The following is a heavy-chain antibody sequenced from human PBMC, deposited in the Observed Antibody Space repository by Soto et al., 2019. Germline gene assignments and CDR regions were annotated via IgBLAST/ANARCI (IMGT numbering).Heavy chain of an antibody. Sequence: QVQLQESGPGLVKPSQTLSLTCSVSGDSIRGGGHYWNWIRQFPGKGREWVGYVYHSVSTHYNPSLRGRLTISMDTSKDQFSLRLISVPAADTALYYCARDTGLAPTVWGYWGHGAQVTVSS. J-gene: IGHJ4*03. CDR3: ARDTGLAPTVWGY. CDR1: GDSIRGGGHY. V-gene: IGHV4-31*03. CDR2: VYHSVST. D-gene: IGHD7-27*01.